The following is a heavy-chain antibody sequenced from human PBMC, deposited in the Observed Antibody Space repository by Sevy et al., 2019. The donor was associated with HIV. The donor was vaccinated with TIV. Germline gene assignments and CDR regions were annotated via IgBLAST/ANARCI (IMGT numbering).Heavy chain of an antibody. CDR1: GFTFSSYA. Sequence: GGSLRLSCAASGFTFSSYAMHWVRQAPGKGLEWVAVISYDGSKKNYADSLKGRFTISRDNSKNTLNLQMNSLRPADTAVYYCARCERSGYDYVHQNYYYYGMDVWGQGTTVTVSS. V-gene: IGHV3-30-3*01. D-gene: IGHD5-18*01. CDR3: ARCERSGYDYVHQNYYYYGMDV. CDR2: ISYDGSKK. J-gene: IGHJ6*02.